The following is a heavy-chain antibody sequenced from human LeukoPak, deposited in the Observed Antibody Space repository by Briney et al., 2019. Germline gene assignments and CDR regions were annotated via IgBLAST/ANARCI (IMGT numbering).Heavy chain of an antibody. J-gene: IGHJ5*02. CDR1: GGTFSSYA. CDR2: IIPIFGTA. CDR3: ARVDILTGYAPYNWFDP. Sequence: APVKVSCKASGGTFSSYAISWVRQAPGQGLEWMGGIIPIFGTANYAQKFQGRVTITADKSTSTAYMELSSLRSEDTAVYYCARVDILTGYAPYNWFDPWGQGTLVTVSS. D-gene: IGHD3-9*01. V-gene: IGHV1-69*06.